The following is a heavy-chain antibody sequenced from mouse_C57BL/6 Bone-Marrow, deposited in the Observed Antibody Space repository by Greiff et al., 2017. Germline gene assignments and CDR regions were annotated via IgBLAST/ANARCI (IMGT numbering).Heavy chain of an antibody. CDR2: ISLKSDNSAS. J-gene: IGHJ4*01. V-gene: IGHV6-3*01. Sequence: EVKLVESGGGLVQPGGSMKLSCVASGFTFSNYWMNWVRQSPEQGLEWVAQISLKSDNSASHYTESVKGRFTISRDDSKSSVYLQMNNLRAEDTVIYYCTKYYGSRYYAMDYGGQGTSVTVSS. CDR1: GFTFSNYW. D-gene: IGHD1-1*01. CDR3: TKYYGSRYYAMDY.